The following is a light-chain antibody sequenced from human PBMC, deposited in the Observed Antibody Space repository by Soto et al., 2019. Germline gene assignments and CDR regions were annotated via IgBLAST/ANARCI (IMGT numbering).Light chain of an antibody. CDR1: QSVPSTY. Sequence: VLSQSPGRLSLSPGERATLSCRASQSVPSTYFAWYQQKSGQPPRLLIYGASNRATGIPARFSGSGSGTDFTLTISSLEPEDFAVYYCQQRSNWPRITFGQGTRLEIK. V-gene: IGKV3-11*01. J-gene: IGKJ5*01. CDR3: QQRSNWPRIT. CDR2: GAS.